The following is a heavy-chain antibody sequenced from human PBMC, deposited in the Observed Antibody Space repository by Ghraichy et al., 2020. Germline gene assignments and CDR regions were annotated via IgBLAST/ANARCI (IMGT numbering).Heavy chain of an antibody. V-gene: IGHV3-23*01. D-gene: IGHD3-22*01. CDR3: ARDRDYYDSSGYYFNAFDI. J-gene: IGHJ3*02. CDR2: IRGSRSST. Sequence: GESLNISCAASAFTFSSCAMTWVRQAPGKGLEWVSTIRGSRSSTYYTDSVKGRFTIYRDNSKNTLYLQMNSLRAEDPAVYYCARDRDYYDSSGYYFNAFDIWGQGTLVTVSS. CDR1: AFTFSSCA.